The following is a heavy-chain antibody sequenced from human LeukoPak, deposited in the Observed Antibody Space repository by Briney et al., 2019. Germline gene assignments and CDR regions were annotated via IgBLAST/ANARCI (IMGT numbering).Heavy chain of an antibody. CDR2: ISYDGNIQ. CDR1: GFTFSSYT. J-gene: IGHJ6*04. Sequence: GGSLRLSCAASGFTFSSYTMHWVRQAPGKGLEWVAVISYDGNIQYYTDSVKGRFTISRDNAKNSLYLQMNSLRAEDTAVYYCAELGITMIGGVWGKGTTVTISS. CDR3: AELGITMIGGV. V-gene: IGHV3-30*04. D-gene: IGHD3-10*02.